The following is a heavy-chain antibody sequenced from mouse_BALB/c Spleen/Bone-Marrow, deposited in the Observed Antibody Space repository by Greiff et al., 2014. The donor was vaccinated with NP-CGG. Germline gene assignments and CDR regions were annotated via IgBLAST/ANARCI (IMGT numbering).Heavy chain of an antibody. CDR3: ARDRGLLRFDY. Sequence: DVMLVESGGGLVQPGGSLRLSCATSGFTFTDYYMSWVRQPPGKALEWLGFIRNKANGYTTEYSASVKGRFTISRDNSQCILYLQMNTLRAEDSATYYCARDRGLLRFDYWGQGTTLTVSS. CDR1: GFTFTDYY. V-gene: IGHV7-3*02. D-gene: IGHD2-3*01. CDR2: IRNKANGYTT. J-gene: IGHJ2*01.